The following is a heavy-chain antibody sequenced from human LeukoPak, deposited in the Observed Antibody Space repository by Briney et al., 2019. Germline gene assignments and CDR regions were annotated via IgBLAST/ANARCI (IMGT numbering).Heavy chain of an antibody. CDR1: GLTFTNYA. CDR2: INGSGGNT. D-gene: IGHD3-16*01. CDR3: AKVRGTPY. V-gene: IGHV3-23*01. Sequence: GGSLRLSCAASGLTFTNYAMSWVRQAPGKGLEWVSDINGSGGNTYYADSVKGRFTISRDNSKNTLYLQMNSLRAEDTAVYYCAKVRGTPYWGQGTLVTVSS. J-gene: IGHJ4*02.